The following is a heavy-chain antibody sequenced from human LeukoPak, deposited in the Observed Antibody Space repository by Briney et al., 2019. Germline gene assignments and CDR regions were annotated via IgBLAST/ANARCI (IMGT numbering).Heavy chain of an antibody. D-gene: IGHD5-12*01. V-gene: IGHV1-69*13. Sequence: SVKVSCKASGGTFSSYAISWVRQAPGQGLEWMGGIIPIFGTANYAQKFQGRVTITADESTSTAYMELSSLRSEDTAVYYCARIGYDMGYHFDYWGQGTLVTVSS. J-gene: IGHJ4*02. CDR2: IIPIFGTA. CDR1: GGTFSSYA. CDR3: ARIGYDMGYHFDY.